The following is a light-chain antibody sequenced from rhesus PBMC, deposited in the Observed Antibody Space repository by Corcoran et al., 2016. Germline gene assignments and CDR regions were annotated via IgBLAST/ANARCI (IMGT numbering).Light chain of an antibody. J-gene: IGKJ4*01. CDR2: SAI. CDR3: QQYRSLLT. V-gene: IGKV1-25*02. CDR1: QDISNS. Sequence: DIQMTQPPSSVSASVGDRVIITCRASQDISNSLVWYQQKPGKAPKVLIHSAISLQSGVPSRFSGSGSGTEFTLTISSLQPEDFAPYYSQQYRSLLTFGGGTKVEIK.